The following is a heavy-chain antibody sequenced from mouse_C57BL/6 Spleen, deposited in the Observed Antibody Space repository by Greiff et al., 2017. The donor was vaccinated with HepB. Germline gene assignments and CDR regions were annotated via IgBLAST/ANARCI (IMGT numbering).Heavy chain of an antibody. D-gene: IGHD1-1*01. CDR1: GFSFTSYG. CDR3: ARGDYGSSNYYFDF. J-gene: IGHJ2*01. Sequence: QVQLQQSGPGLVQPSQCLSITCTVSGFSFTSYGVHWVRQAPGKGLEWLVVIWSGGSTYYNAAFISRLSISKNNFMSQVFFKMNSLQADDTAINYCARGDYGSSNYYFDFWGQGTTLTVSS. CDR2: IWSGGST. V-gene: IGHV2-2*01.